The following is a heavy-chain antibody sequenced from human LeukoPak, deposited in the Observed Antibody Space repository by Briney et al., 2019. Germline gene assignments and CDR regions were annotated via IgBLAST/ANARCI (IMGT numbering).Heavy chain of an antibody. Sequence: PSETLSLTCTVSGGSISSYYWSWIRQPAGKGLEWIGRIYISGSGSTNYNPSLKSRVTISVDTSKNQFSLKLSSVTAADTAVYYCARDRYGSGSYVYWGQGTLVTVSS. CDR1: GGSISSYY. V-gene: IGHV4-4*07. CDR2: IYISGSGST. J-gene: IGHJ4*02. D-gene: IGHD3-10*01. CDR3: ARDRYGSGSYVY.